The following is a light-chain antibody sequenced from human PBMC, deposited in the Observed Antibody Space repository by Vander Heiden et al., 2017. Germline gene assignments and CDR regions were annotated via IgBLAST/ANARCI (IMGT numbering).Light chain of an antibody. Sequence: EIVLTQSPGTLSLSPGERATLSCRASQSVSSSYLAWYQQKPGQAPRLLIYGASSRATGIPDRFSGSGSGTDFTLTISRLEPEDFAVYYCQQYGSEPPLLTFGGGTKVEIK. CDR3: QQYGSEPPLLT. V-gene: IGKV3-20*01. CDR1: QSVSSSY. CDR2: GAS. J-gene: IGKJ4*01.